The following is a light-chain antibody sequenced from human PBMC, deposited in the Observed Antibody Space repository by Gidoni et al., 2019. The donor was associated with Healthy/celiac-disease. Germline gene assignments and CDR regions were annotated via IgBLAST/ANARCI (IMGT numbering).Light chain of an antibody. J-gene: IGKJ2*01. V-gene: IGKV1-5*03. Sequence: DIQMTQSPSSLSASVVDRVTITCRASQTISNWLAWYQQKPGKAPKLLIYKASDLESGVPSRFSGRGSGTEFTLTISSLQPDDFATYYCQLYYTSSPYTFGQGTKLEIK. CDR3: QLYYTSSPYT. CDR2: KAS. CDR1: QTISNW.